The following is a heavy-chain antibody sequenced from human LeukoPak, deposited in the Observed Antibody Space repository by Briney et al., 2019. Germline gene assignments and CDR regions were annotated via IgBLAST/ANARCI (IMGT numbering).Heavy chain of an antibody. CDR3: AKVHGSGSYRFDF. CDR1: GFTFDSYA. D-gene: IGHD3-10*01. V-gene: IGHV3-23*01. CDR2: VTGTGGNT. Sequence: GGSLRLSCEGSGFTFDSYAMSWVRQSPGRGLEWVSAVTGTGGNTYHADSVKDRFTISRDNSKNTVYLQMNSLRAEDTAIYYCAKVHGSGSYRFDFWGQGTLVTVSS. J-gene: IGHJ4*02.